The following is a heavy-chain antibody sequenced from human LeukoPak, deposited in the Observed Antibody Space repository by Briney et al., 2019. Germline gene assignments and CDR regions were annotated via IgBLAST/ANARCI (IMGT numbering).Heavy chain of an antibody. D-gene: IGHD4-17*01. Sequence: GGSLRLSCAASGFTVSSNYISSGRQAPGKGLEWVSVIYSGGNTYYADSVKGRFTISRDNSKNTLYLQMNRMTAEDAAVSYCDRDGGYGDPPFGYWGQGTLVTVSS. V-gene: IGHV3-53*01. CDR1: GFTVSSNY. J-gene: IGHJ4*02. CDR3: DRDGGYGDPPFGY. CDR2: IYSGGNT.